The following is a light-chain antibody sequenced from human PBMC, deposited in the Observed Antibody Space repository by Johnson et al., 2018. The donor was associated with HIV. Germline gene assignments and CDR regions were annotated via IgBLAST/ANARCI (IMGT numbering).Light chain of an antibody. V-gene: IGLV1-51*02. J-gene: IGLJ1*01. CDR3: GTWGSSLSAGGYV. CDR2: ENN. CDR1: SSNIGNNY. Sequence: QSVLTQPPSVSAAPGQKVTISCSGSSSNIGNNYVSWYQQLPGTAPKLLIYENNKRPSGIPDRFSGYKSGTSPTLVITGTQPGEEAAYYCGTWGSSLSAGGYVFGTGSKVTVL.